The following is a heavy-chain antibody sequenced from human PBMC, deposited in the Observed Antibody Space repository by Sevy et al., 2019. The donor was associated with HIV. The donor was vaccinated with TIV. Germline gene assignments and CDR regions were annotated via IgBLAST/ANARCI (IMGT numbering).Heavy chain of an antibody. CDR1: GFSFDSYG. CDR3: AKGGGAHYDPDEIGYYFYYYNMDV. D-gene: IGHD3-22*01. CDR2: ISGSGTRT. Sequence: GGSLRLSCAVSGFSFDSYGMTWVRQAPGKGLEWVSGISGSGTRTYYADSVKGRFSISRDNSKNRLYLQMNSLRSEDTALYYCAKGGGAHYDPDEIGYYFYYYNMDVWGKGTTVTVSS. J-gene: IGHJ6*03. V-gene: IGHV3-23*01.